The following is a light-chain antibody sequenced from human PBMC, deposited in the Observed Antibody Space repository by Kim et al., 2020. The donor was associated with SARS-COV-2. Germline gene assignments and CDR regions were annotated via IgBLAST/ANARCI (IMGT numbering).Light chain of an antibody. CDR2: ATS. Sequence: DIQMTQSPSSLSASVGDRLTLTCRASLGISNSLAWYQQKPGKAPKLLLSATSKLERGVPSRFSGSGSGTTYTLTISSLQPEDFGTYYCQQYYSHPLTFGGGTKVDIK. J-gene: IGKJ4*01. CDR3: QQYYSHPLT. CDR1: LGISNS. V-gene: IGKV1-NL1*01.